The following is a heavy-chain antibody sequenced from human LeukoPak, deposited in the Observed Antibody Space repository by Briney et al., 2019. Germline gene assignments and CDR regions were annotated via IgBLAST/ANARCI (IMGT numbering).Heavy chain of an antibody. J-gene: IGHJ4*02. CDR3: ARVRGSGGFDY. CDR2: ICGSDGSR. D-gene: IGHD3-10*01. V-gene: IGHV3-23*01. CDR1: GFTFSTYA. Sequence: GGSLRLSCAASGFTFSTYAMSWVRQAPGKGLEWVSAICGSDGSRYYADSVKGRFTISRDNSKNTLYLQVDSLRAEDTAVYYCARVRGSGGFDYWGQGTLVTVSS.